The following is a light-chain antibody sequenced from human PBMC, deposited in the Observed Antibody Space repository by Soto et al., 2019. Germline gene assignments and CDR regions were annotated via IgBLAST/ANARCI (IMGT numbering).Light chain of an antibody. CDR3: SSYTTSSTRV. CDR2: EVT. Sequence: QSALAQPASVSGSPGQSITISCTGTSSDVGISNYVSWYQQHPGKVPKLIIYEVTNRPSGVSNRFSGSKSGNTASLTISGLQAEDEADYYCSSYTTSSTRVFGTGTKVTVL. J-gene: IGLJ1*01. V-gene: IGLV2-14*01. CDR1: SSDVGISNY.